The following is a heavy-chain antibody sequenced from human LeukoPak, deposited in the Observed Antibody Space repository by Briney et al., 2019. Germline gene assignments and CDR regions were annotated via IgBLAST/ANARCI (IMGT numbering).Heavy chain of an antibody. Sequence: ASVKVSCKASGYTFISYYMHWVRQAPGQGLEWMGIINPSGGSTSYAQKFQGRVTMTRDTSTSTVYMELSSLRSEDTAVYYCASRPLGIGGFDYWGQGTLVTVSS. CDR2: INPSGGST. V-gene: IGHV1-46*01. J-gene: IGHJ4*02. D-gene: IGHD7-27*01. CDR1: GYTFISYY. CDR3: ASRPLGIGGFDY.